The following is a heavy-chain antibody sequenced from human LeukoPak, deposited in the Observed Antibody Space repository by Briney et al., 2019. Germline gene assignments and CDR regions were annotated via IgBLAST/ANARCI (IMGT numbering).Heavy chain of an antibody. CDR1: GFTFSSYW. J-gene: IGHJ3*02. Sequence: GGSLRLSCAASGFTFSSYWMSWVRQAPGKGLEWVANIKQDGSEKYYVDSVKGRFTISRDNAKNSLYLQMDSLRAEDTAVYYCARGKTGHRGAFDIWGQGTMVTVSS. CDR3: ARGKTGHRGAFDI. CDR2: IKQDGSEK. D-gene: IGHD3-10*01. V-gene: IGHV3-7*01.